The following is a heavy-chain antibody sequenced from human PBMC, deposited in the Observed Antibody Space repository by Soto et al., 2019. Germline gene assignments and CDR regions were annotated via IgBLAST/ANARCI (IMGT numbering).Heavy chain of an antibody. J-gene: IGHJ6*02. CDR2: ILPIFGTT. CDR3: VGGSDYAIAPGTGYYVPGMDV. D-gene: IGHD3-9*01. V-gene: IGHV1-69*06. CDR1: GLIFSSYA. Sequence: QVQLVQSGAEVKKPGSSVKVSCKASGLIFSSYAISWVRQAPGQGLEWVGGILPIFGTTNYEQRFKGRVTITADTSTTTTYLDLSSLRSEDTAVYFCVGGSDYAIAPGTGYYVPGMDVWGQGTTVTVSS.